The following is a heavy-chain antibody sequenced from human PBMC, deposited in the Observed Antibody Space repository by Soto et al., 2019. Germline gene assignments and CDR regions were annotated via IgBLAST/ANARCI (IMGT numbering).Heavy chain of an antibody. CDR2: MYNTGST. CDR3: ARDLWGYCCTDCDPLDV. D-gene: IGHD2-21*02. CDR1: GGSISRYY. V-gene: IGHV4-59*01. J-gene: IGHJ6*02. Sequence: QVQLQESGPGLVKPSETLSLTCTVSGGSISRYYWSWIRQPPGKGLEWIGYMYNTGSTVYNPSFKSRVTMSEYTCKTQFALKLNSVTAADTAVYYCARDLWGYCCTDCDPLDVWGQGTTVTVSS.